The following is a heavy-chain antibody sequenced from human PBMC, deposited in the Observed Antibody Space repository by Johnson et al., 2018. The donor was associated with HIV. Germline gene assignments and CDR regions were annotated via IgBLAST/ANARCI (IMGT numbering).Heavy chain of an antibody. J-gene: IGHJ3*02. Sequence: QVQLVESGGGVVQPGRSLRLSCAASGFTFSSYAMHWVRQAPGKGLEWVSVISYDGSNKYYAAFVKGRFTISRDNSKNTLYLQMNSLRAEDTAVYYCARDLAGTERGNAFDIWGQGTMVTVSS. V-gene: IGHV3-30-3*01. CDR3: ARDLAGTERGNAFDI. CDR2: ISYDGSNK. D-gene: IGHD1-1*01. CDR1: GFTFSSYA.